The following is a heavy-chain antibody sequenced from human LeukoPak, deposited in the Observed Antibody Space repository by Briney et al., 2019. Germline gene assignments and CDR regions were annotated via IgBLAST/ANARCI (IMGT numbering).Heavy chain of an antibody. CDR1: GYTFTSYD. V-gene: IGHV1-8*01. J-gene: IGHJ4*02. CDR2: MNPNSGNT. D-gene: IGHD2-2*01. CDR3: ARSLVVPAAHGDY. Sequence: ASVKVSCKASGYTFTSYDINWVRQATGQGLEWMGWMNPNSGNTGYAQKFQGRVTMTRNTSISTAYMELSSLRSEDTAVYYCARSLVVPAAHGDYWGQGTLVTVSS.